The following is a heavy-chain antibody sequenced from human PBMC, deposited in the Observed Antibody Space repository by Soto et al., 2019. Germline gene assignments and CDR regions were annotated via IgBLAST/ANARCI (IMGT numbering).Heavy chain of an antibody. CDR2: IIPIFGSA. Sequence: SVKVSCKTSGGTFNSYIITWVRQAPGQGLEWMGGIIPIFGSADYAQKLQGRVTITADESTSTAYMELSSLRSEDTAVYYCARAFASNKCYFDSWGQGTQVTVSS. D-gene: IGHD3-3*02. J-gene: IGHJ4*02. V-gene: IGHV1-69*13. CDR3: ARAFASNKCYFDS. CDR1: GGTFNSYI.